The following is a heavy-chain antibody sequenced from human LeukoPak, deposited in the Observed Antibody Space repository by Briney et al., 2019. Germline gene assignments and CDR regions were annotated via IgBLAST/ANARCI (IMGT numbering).Heavy chain of an antibody. CDR1: GYTFTGYY. J-gene: IGHJ4*02. Sequence: ASVKVSCKASGYTFTGYYMHWVRQAPGQGLEWMGWINPNSGGTNYAQKFQGRVTMTRDTSISTVYMELSSLRSEDTAVYYCARDNSYYGSGSYEGGYWGQGTLVTVSS. CDR3: ARDNSYYGSGSYEGGY. D-gene: IGHD3-10*01. V-gene: IGHV1-2*02. CDR2: INPNSGGT.